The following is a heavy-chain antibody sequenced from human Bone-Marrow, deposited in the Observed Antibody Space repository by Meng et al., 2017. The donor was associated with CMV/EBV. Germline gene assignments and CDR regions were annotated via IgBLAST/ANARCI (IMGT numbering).Heavy chain of an antibody. CDR3: ARAGDRARWIQLWLVAFDI. J-gene: IGHJ3*02. D-gene: IGHD5-18*01. CDR1: GFTFSSYS. V-gene: IGHV3-21*01. CDR2: ISSSSSYI. Sequence: GESLKISCAASGFTFSSYSMNWVRQAPGKGLEWVSFISSSSSYIYYADSVKGRFTISRDNAKNSLYLQMNSLRAEDTAVYYCARAGDRARWIQLWLVAFDIWGQGTMVTVSS.